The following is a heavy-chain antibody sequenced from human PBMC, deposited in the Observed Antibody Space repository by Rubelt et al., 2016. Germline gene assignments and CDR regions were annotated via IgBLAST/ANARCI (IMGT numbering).Heavy chain of an antibody. CDR3: AGVGKYQPGSDF. D-gene: IGHD1-26*01. Sequence: RNYGMHWVRQAPGKGLEWVALIYYDGSNKYCADSVKGRFTISRDNSKNTLYLQMNSLRAEDTAVYYCAGVGKYQPGSDFWGQGTLVTVSS. CDR1: RNYG. V-gene: IGHV3-33*01. CDR2: IYYDGSNK. J-gene: IGHJ4*02.